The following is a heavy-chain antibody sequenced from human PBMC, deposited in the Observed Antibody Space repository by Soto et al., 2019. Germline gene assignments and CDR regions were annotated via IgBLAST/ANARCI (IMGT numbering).Heavy chain of an antibody. J-gene: IGHJ4*02. CDR1: GYTFTNYG. V-gene: IGHV1-18*01. CDR3: ARAGSGSYPDY. CDR2: IDADNGKT. Sequence: QVQLVQSGAEVKKPGASVKVSCKASGYTFTNYGIAWVRQAPGQGLEWMGWIDADNGKTNYVQKLQGRVTMTTYTSTSTVYMDLRSLRSDDTAVYYCARAGSGSYPDYWGQGTLVTVSS. D-gene: IGHD1-26*01.